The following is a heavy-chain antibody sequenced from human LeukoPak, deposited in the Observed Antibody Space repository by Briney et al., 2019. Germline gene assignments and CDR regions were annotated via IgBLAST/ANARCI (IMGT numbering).Heavy chain of an antibody. D-gene: IGHD4-17*01. Sequence: GSLRLSCAASGIILSDNFMSWIRQPPGKGLEWIGYIYYSGSTNYNPSLKSRVTISVDTSKNQFSLKLSSVTAADTAVYYCARDTPNGDSFDYWGQGTLVTVSS. V-gene: IGHV4-59*01. CDR1: GIILSDNF. CDR2: IYYSGST. CDR3: ARDTPNGDSFDY. J-gene: IGHJ4*02.